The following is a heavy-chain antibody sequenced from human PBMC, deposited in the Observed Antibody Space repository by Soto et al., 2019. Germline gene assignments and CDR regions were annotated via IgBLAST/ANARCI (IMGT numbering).Heavy chain of an antibody. CDR3: ARGTYDILTGENDAFDI. V-gene: IGHV3-11*05. CDR2: ISSSSSYT. Sequence: QVQLVESGGGLVKPGGSLRLSCAASGFTFSDYYMNWIRQAPGKGLEWVSYISSSSSYTNYADSVKGRFTISRDNAKNSLYLQMNSLRAEDTAVYYCARGTYDILTGENDAFDIWGQGTMVTVSS. D-gene: IGHD3-9*01. CDR1: GFTFSDYY. J-gene: IGHJ3*02.